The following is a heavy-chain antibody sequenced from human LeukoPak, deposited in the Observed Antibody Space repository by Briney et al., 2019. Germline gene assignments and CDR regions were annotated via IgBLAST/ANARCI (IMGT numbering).Heavy chain of an antibody. CDR2: INSDGSST. J-gene: IGHJ4*02. CDR3: ATQYYDFWSGYYHFDY. D-gene: IGHD3-3*01. V-gene: IGHV3-74*01. Sequence: GGSLRLSCAASGFTFSSYWMHWVRQAPGKGLVWVSRINSDGSSTSYADSVKGRFTISRDNAKNTLYLQMISLRAEDTAVYYCATQYYDFWSGYYHFDYWGQGTLVTVSS. CDR1: GFTFSSYW.